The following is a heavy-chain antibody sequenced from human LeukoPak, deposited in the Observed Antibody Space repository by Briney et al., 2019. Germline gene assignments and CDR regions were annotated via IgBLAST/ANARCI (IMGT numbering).Heavy chain of an antibody. V-gene: IGHV3-7*03. D-gene: IGHD3-16*01. J-gene: IGHJ6*02. CDR2: INHNGNVN. Sequence: GGSLRLSCAVSGLTFSSSWMDWVRQAPGKGLEWVASINHNGNVNYYVDSVKGRFTISRDNAKNSLYLQMSNLRAEDTAVYFCARGGGLDVWGQGATVTVSS. CDR3: ARGGGLDV. CDR1: GLTFSSSW.